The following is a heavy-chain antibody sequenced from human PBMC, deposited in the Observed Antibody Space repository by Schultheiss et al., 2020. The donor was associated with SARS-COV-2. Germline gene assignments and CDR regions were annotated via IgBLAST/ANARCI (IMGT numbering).Heavy chain of an antibody. D-gene: IGHD1-1*01. CDR1: GYTFTGYY. CDR3: ARATGTKQTIYYYYGMDV. Sequence: ASVKVSCKASGYTFTGYYMHWVRQAPGQGLEWMGWINPNSGGTNYAQKFQGRVTMTRDTSISTAYMELSRLRSDDTAVYYCARATGTKQTIYYYYGMDVWGQGTTVTVSS. CDR2: INPNSGGT. J-gene: IGHJ6*02. V-gene: IGHV1-2*02.